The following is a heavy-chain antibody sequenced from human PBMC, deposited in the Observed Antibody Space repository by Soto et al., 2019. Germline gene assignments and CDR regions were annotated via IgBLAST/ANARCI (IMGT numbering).Heavy chain of an antibody. CDR3: ARDQLEGNWFDP. D-gene: IGHD1-1*01. V-gene: IGHV4-30-2*01. J-gene: IGHJ5*02. CDR2: SYHSGST. CDR1: GGSISSGGYS. Sequence: QLQLQESGSGLVRPSQTLSLTCAVSGGSISSGGYSWNWIRQPPGKGLEWIGYSYHSGSTLYNPSLKSRVTMSGDKSKNQFSRKLSSVTAADTAVYYCARDQLEGNWFDPWGQGTLVTVSS.